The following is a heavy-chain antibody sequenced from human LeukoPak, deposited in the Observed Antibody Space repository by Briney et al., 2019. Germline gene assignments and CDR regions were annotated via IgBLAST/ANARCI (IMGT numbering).Heavy chain of an antibody. V-gene: IGHV3-30-3*01. CDR2: ISNYGSTK. CDR3: AREAPHSSGMIDYYNYYGMDV. J-gene: IGHJ6*02. CDR1: AFTFSSYA. Sequence: GSLRPSCSASAFTFSSYAMPWVRQAPGKGLGWVAVISNYGSTKYYADSVKGRFTISRDNSKNTLYLQMNSLKPEDTAVYYCAREAPHSSGMIDYYNYYGMDVWGPGTSVTVSS. D-gene: IGHD3-22*01.